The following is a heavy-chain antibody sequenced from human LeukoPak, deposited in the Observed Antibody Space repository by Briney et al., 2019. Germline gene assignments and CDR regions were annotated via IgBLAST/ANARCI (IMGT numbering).Heavy chain of an antibody. D-gene: IGHD3-3*01. Sequence: QSGGSLRLSCAASGFTFSSYWMSWVRQAPGKGLEWVANIKQDGSEKYYVDSVKGRFTISRDNAKNSLYLQMNSLRAEGTAVYYCAREYYDFWSGYYTNFDYWGQGTLVTVSS. J-gene: IGHJ4*02. V-gene: IGHV3-7*01. CDR1: GFTFSSYW. CDR2: IKQDGSEK. CDR3: AREYYDFWSGYYTNFDY.